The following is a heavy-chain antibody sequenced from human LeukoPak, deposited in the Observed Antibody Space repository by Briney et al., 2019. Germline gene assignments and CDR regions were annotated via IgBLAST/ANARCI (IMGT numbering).Heavy chain of an antibody. CDR1: GFTFSNAW. V-gene: IGHV3-15*01. Sequence: GGPLRLSCAASGFTFSNAWMSWVRQARGKGLEWVGRIKSKTDGGTTDYAAPVKGRFTISRGDSKNTLYLQMNSLKIEDTAAYYCTRRVFFDPWGQGTLVTVSS. J-gene: IGHJ5*02. CDR3: TRRVFFDP. D-gene: IGHD6-6*01. CDR2: IKSKTDGGTT.